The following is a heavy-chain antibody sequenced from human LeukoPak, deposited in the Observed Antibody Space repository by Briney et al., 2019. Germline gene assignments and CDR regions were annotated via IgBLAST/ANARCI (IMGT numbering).Heavy chain of an antibody. CDR3: ARAPGYTSGWYYFDY. CDR2: INPNSGGT. Sequence: ASVKVSCKASGYTFTGYYMHWVRQAPGQGLEWMGWINPNSGGTNYAQKFQGRVTMTRDTSISTAYMELSRLRSDDTAVYYCARAPGYTSGWYYFDYWGQGTLVTVPS. CDR1: GYTFTGYY. J-gene: IGHJ4*02. D-gene: IGHD6-19*01. V-gene: IGHV1-2*02.